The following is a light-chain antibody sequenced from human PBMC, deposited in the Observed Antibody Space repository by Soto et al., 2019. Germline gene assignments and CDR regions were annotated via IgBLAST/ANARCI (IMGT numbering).Light chain of an antibody. Sequence: EIVLTQSPGTLSFSPGESATLSCRASQTVSRSALAWYQQKPGQAPRLLIYGASNRATGIPDRFSGSGSGTDFTLTISRLEPEDFEVYYCQQYGNSPFTFGGGTKVDIK. CDR3: QQYGNSPFT. CDR2: GAS. CDR1: QTVSRSA. V-gene: IGKV3-20*01. J-gene: IGKJ4*01.